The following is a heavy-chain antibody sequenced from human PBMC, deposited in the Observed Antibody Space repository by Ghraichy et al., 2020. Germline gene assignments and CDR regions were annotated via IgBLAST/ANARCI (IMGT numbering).Heavy chain of an antibody. CDR2: IYYSGST. D-gene: IGHD3-22*01. Sequence: SCTVSGGSISSYYWSWIRQPPGKGLEWIGYIYYSGSTNYNPSLKSRVTISVDTSKNQFSLKLSSVTAADTAVYYCARDEAPYYYDSSGYYNYWGQGTLVTVSS. J-gene: IGHJ4*02. V-gene: IGHV4-59*01. CDR1: GGSISSYY. CDR3: ARDEAPYYYDSSGYYNY.